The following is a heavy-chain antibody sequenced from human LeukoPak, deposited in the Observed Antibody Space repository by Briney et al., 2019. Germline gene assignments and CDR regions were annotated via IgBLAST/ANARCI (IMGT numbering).Heavy chain of an antibody. CDR1: GFTFSSYA. Sequence: GGSLRLSCAASGFTFSSYAMHWVRQAPGKGLEWVAVISCDGSNKYYADSVKGRFTISRDNSKNTLYLQMHSLRGEDTAVYYCARDQGRYFDWLSSRYYMDVWGKGTTVTVSS. D-gene: IGHD3-9*01. J-gene: IGHJ6*03. CDR2: ISCDGSNK. CDR3: ARDQGRYFDWLSSRYYMDV. V-gene: IGHV3-30*04.